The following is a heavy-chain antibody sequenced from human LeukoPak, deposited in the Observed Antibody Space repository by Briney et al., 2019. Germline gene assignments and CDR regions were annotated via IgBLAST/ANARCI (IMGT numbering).Heavy chain of an antibody. CDR3: AKQWVDC. D-gene: IGHD1-26*01. CDR2: ISESGDKT. J-gene: IGHJ4*02. CDR1: GFPFSNYA. Sequence: PGGSLRLSCAASGFPFSNYAMNWFRQAPGKGLERVSSISESGDKTDYADSVRGRFTISRDNSQNTLYLQMNSLRVEDTALYYCAKQWVDCWGQGTLVTVSS. V-gene: IGHV3-23*01.